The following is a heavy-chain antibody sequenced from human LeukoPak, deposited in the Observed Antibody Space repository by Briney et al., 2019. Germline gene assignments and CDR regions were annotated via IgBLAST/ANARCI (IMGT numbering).Heavy chain of an antibody. J-gene: IGHJ4*02. CDR2: IDANNGDT. V-gene: IGHV1-2*06. CDR3: ARDPSSVTLYFFDY. Sequence: GASVKIPCKASGYTFRGNYIHWLRQAPGQGLEWMGRIDANNGDTKSAQKFQGRVTMSRDTSISTAYMDLSSLSPDDAAVYYCARDPSSVTLYFFDYWGQGTLVTVSS. CDR1: GYTFRGNY. D-gene: IGHD4-11*01.